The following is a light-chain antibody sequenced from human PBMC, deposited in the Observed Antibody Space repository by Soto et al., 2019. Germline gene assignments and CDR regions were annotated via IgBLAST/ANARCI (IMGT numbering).Light chain of an antibody. CDR3: QQRSNWPPFT. CDR2: DAS. V-gene: IGKV3-11*01. Sequence: IVLPQSPATLSLSPGERATLSCRASQSVSNYLAWYQQKPGQAPRLLIYDASNRATDIPARFSGSGSGTDFTLTISSLEPEDFAVYYCQQRSNWPPFTFGQGTRLENK. J-gene: IGKJ5*01. CDR1: QSVSNY.